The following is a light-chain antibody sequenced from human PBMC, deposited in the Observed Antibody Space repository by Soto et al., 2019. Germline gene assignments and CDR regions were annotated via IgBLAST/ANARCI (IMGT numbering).Light chain of an antibody. CDR2: QDS. Sequence: SSELTQPPSVSVSPGQTASNTCSGDKLGDKYACWYQQKPGQSPVLVIYQDSKRPSGIPERFSGSNSGNTATLTISGTQAMDEADYYCQAWDRSTVVFGGGTKVTVL. CDR3: QAWDRSTVV. CDR1: KLGDKY. V-gene: IGLV3-1*01. J-gene: IGLJ2*01.